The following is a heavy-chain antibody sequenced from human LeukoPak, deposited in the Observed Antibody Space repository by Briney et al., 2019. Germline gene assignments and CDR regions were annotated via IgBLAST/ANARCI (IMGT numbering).Heavy chain of an antibody. D-gene: IGHD2-2*01. V-gene: IGHV3-21*01. CDR2: ISSSSSYI. J-gene: IGHJ4*02. CDR3: ARVGGDIVVVPAAPDY. Sequence: PGGSLRLSCAASGFTSSSYSMNWVRPAPGKGLEWVSSISSSSSYIYYADSVKGRFTISRDNAKNSLYLQMNSLRAEDTAVYYCARVGGDIVVVPAAPDYWGQGTLVTVSS. CDR1: GFTSSSYS.